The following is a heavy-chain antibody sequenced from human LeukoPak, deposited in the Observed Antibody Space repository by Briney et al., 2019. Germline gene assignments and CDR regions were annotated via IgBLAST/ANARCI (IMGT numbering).Heavy chain of an antibody. CDR3: ARGSIVGAKTLGFGAFDI. V-gene: IGHV1-46*01. CDR2: INPSGGSR. J-gene: IGHJ3*02. Sequence: ASVKVSCKASGYTFTSYYMHWVRQAPGQGLEWMGIINPSGGSRSYAQKFQSRVTMTRDTSTSTVYMELSSLRSEDTAVYYCARGSIVGAKTLGFGAFDIWGQGTMVTVSS. CDR1: GYTFTSYY. D-gene: IGHD1-26*01.